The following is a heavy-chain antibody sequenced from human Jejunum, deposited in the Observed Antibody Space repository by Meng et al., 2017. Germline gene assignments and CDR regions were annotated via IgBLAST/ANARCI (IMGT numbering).Heavy chain of an antibody. D-gene: IGHD5-12*01. CDR3: ARGATGTRPFDY. CDR2: IWHSGAS. V-gene: IGHV4-4*02. CDR1: GGPSTTYW. J-gene: IGHJ4*02. Sequence: QVEPAESGPGLVKPSGTLSPNCAVSGGPSTTYWWNWVRQPPGKGLEWIGEIWHSGASNYNPSLRSRVTISVDKSKNQLSLELASLTAADTVVYYCARGATGTRPFDYWGQGTLVTVSS.